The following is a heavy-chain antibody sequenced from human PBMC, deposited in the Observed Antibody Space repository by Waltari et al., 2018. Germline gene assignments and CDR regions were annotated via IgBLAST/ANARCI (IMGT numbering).Heavy chain of an antibody. D-gene: IGHD6-19*01. CDR3: AKDSGPSSGALDY. Sequence: EVQLVESGGGLVQPGRSLRLSCAASGFTFDDYAMHWVRQAPGKGLEWVSGISWNSGSIGYADSGKGRFTISRDNAKNSLYLQMNSLRAEDTALYYCAKDSGPSSGALDYWGQGTLVTVSS. CDR1: GFTFDDYA. V-gene: IGHV3-9*01. CDR2: ISWNSGSI. J-gene: IGHJ4*02.